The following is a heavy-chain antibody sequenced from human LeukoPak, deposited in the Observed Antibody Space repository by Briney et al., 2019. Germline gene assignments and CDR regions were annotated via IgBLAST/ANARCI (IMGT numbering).Heavy chain of an antibody. CDR3: ARHSLGYCTTTSCLSSTFYYYYMDV. D-gene: IGHD2-2*01. J-gene: IGHJ6*03. Sequence: SETLSLTCTVSGGSISSYYWSWIRQPPGKGLEWIGYIYYSGSTNYNPSRKSRVTISVDTSKNQFSLNLSSVTAADTAVYYCARHSLGYCTTTSCLSSTFYYYYMDVWGKGTTVTVSS. CDR1: GGSISSYY. CDR2: IYYSGST. V-gene: IGHV4-59*08.